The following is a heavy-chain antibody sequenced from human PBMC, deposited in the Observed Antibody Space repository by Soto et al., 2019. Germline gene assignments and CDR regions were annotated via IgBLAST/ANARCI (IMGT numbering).Heavy chain of an antibody. Sequence: QVQLVQSGAEVKKPGSSVKVSCKASGGTFSSYAISWVRQAPGQGLEWMVGIIPIFGTANYAQKFQGRVTIAADESTSTAYRELSSLRSDDTAVYYCASPAAGTGSYYYGMDVWGQGTTVTVSS. CDR1: GGTFSSYA. D-gene: IGHD6-13*01. CDR2: IIPIFGTA. J-gene: IGHJ6*02. CDR3: ASPAAGTGSYYYGMDV. V-gene: IGHV1-69*12.